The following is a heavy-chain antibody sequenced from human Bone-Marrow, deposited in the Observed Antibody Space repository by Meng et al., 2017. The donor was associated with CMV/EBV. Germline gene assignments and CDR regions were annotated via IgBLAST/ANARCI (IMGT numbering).Heavy chain of an antibody. J-gene: IGHJ4*02. CDR1: GYTFTSYY. CDR2: INPSGGST. Sequence: ASVKVSCKASGYTFTSYYMHWVRQAPGQGLEWMGVINPSGGSTSYAQKFQGRVTMTRDTSTSTVFMELNSLTAEDTAVYYCAWDKYSNSYDRWGQGSLVTFSS. V-gene: IGHV1-46*01. D-gene: IGHD6-6*01. CDR3: AWDKYSNSYDR.